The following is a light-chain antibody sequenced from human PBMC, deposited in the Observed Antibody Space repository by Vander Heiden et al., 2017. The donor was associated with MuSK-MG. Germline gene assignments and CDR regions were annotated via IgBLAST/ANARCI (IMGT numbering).Light chain of an antibody. CDR1: QSVSTY. CDR3: QQYGKWPLLT. V-gene: IGKV3-11*01. J-gene: IGKJ4*01. CDR2: DAS. Sequence: ESVLTHSPATLSLSPGERATLSCRASQSVSTYLAWYQQKPGQAPRLLIYDASVRATGIPARFSGSGSGTDFTLTISRLEPEDFAVYYCQQYGKWPLLTFGDGTKVEIK.